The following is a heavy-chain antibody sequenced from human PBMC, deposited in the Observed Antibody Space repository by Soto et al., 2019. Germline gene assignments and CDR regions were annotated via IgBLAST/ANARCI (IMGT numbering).Heavy chain of an antibody. CDR3: ARVDTRSLQFYGMDV. J-gene: IGHJ6*02. Sequence: GGSLRLSCAATGFAFSTYGMHWVRQAPGKGREWVAAISYDGNEKYYADSLQGRFTISRDNSKSSLYLQMNSLRAEDTAVYYCARVDTRSLQFYGMDVWGQGTTVTVSS. D-gene: IGHD2-15*01. CDR2: ISYDGNEK. V-gene: IGHV3-30*03. CDR1: GFAFSTYG.